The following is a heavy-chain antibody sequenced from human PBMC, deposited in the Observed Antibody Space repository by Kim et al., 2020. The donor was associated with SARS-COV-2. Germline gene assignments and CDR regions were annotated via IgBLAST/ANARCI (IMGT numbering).Heavy chain of an antibody. V-gene: IGHV3-23*01. J-gene: IGHJ5*02. CDR3: AKTGDSIVVVPAAEFDP. CDR2: ISGSGGST. D-gene: IGHD2-2*01. CDR1: GFTFSSYA. Sequence: GGSLRLSCAASGFTFSSYAMSWVRQAPGKWLEWVSAISGSGGSTYYADSVKGRFTISRDNSKNTLYLQMNSLRAEDTAVYYCAKTGDSIVVVPAAEFDPWGQGTLVTVSS.